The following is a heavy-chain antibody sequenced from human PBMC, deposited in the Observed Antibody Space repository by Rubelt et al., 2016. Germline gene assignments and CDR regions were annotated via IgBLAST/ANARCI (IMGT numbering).Heavy chain of an antibody. V-gene: IGHV4-39*01. CDR3: ARSLFDY. Sequence: QLQLQESGPGLVKPSETLSLTCTVSGGSISSRSCYWGWIRQPPGKGLEWIGSIYYRGNTYYNPSLKSRVTISVDTSKNQFSLKRSSVTAADTAVYYCARSLFDYWGQGTLVTVSS. CDR2: IYYRGNT. J-gene: IGHJ4*02. CDR1: GGSISSRSCY.